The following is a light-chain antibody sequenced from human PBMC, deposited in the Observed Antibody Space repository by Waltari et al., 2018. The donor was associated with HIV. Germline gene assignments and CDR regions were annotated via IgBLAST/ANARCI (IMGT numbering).Light chain of an antibody. J-gene: IGLJ3*02. CDR3: VSYDSRLDERL. Sequence: QSVLTQPPSVSGTPGQTVTISCSGSTSNIETEAVYWYQQLPGTAPKLIIYRNYKRPSGWSDRCSCAKSGASASLVISERRSEDEAHYYCVSYDSRLDERLFGGGTKLTVL. CDR1: TSNIETEA. CDR2: RNY. V-gene: IGLV1-47*01.